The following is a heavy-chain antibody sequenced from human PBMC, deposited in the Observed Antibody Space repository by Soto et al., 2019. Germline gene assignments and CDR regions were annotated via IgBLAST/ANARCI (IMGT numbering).Heavy chain of an antibody. CDR3: ARIRGYSYGYDY. CDR2: IDWDDDK. Sequence: SGPTLVNPTQTLTLTCTFSGFSLSTSGMRVSWIRQPPGKALEWLARIDWDDDKFYSTSLKTRLTISKDTSKNQVVLTMTNMDPVDTATYYCARIRGYSYGYDYWGQGTLVTVSS. D-gene: IGHD5-18*01. CDR1: GFSLSTSGMR. V-gene: IGHV2-70*04. J-gene: IGHJ4*02.